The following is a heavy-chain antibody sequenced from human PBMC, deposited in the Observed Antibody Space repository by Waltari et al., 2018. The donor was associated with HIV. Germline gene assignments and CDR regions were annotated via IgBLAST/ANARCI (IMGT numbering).Heavy chain of an antibody. CDR2: ISGVGGRT. V-gene: IGHV3-23*01. J-gene: IGHJ6*02. CDR1: GFTFSNYA. CDR3: AKSIAVAGPQFFYGMDV. Sequence: EVQLLESGGGLVQRGGSLRLSCAGSGFTFSNYAMSRVRQTPGMGLEWVGVISGVGGRTYSADTVKGRFTISRDNSKNTLYLQMNSRRAEDTAVYYCAKSIAVAGPQFFYGMDVWGHGTTVTVSS. D-gene: IGHD6-19*01.